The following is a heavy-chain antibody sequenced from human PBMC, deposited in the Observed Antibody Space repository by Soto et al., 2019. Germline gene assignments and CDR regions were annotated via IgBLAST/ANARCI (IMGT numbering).Heavy chain of an antibody. Sequence: SETLSLTCAVYGGSFSGYYWSWIRQPPGKGLEWIGEINHSGSTNYNPSLKSRVTISVDTSKNQFSRKLSSVTAADTAVYYCARPSRHYYGSGAGGSKNYFDYWGQGTLVTVSS. V-gene: IGHV4-34*01. D-gene: IGHD3-10*01. CDR3: ARPSRHYYGSGAGGSKNYFDY. CDR1: GGSFSGYY. J-gene: IGHJ4*02. CDR2: INHSGST.